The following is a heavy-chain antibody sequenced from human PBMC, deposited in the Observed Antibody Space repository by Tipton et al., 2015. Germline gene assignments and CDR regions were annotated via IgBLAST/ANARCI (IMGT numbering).Heavy chain of an antibody. CDR3: AKAAGTYRPGTLFYAYHGLDV. CDR1: GGSISSSAYY. D-gene: IGHD3-16*02. V-gene: IGHV4-39*07. CDR2: IFYSGSA. J-gene: IGHJ6*02. Sequence: TLSLTCTVSGGSISSSAYYWGWIRQPPGKGLEWIGSIFYSGSADYNPSLKSRVTISVDTSKNQLSLKLTSVTAADTAVYYCAKAAGTYRPGTLFYAYHGLDVWGQGTAVTVSS.